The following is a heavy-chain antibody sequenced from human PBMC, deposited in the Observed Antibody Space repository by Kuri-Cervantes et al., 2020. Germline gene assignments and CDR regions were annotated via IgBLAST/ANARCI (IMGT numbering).Heavy chain of an antibody. CDR2: ISYDGSNK. V-gene: IGHV3-30-3*01. D-gene: IGHD2-2*01. J-gene: IGHJ4*02. CDR1: GFTFSSYA. CDR3: ARDQGTSPYDY. Sequence: GESLKISCAASGFTFSSYAMHWVRQAPGKGLEWVAVISYDGSNKYYADPVKGRFTISRDNPKNTLYLQMNSLRAEDTAVYYCARDQGTSPYDYWGQGTLVTVSS.